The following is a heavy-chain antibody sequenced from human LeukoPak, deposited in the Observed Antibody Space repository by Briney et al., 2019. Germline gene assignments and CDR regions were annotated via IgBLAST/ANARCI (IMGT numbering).Heavy chain of an antibody. Sequence: GSLRLSCAASGFTFDDYAMHWVRQAPGKGLEWVSLISWDGGSTYYADSVKGRFTISRDNSKNSLYLQMNSLRAEDTALYYCAKDKSSRRSSGFYYYYYYMDVWGKGTTVTVSS. CDR2: ISWDGGST. D-gene: IGHD6-19*01. CDR3: AKDKSSRRSSGFYYYYYYMDV. CDR1: GFTFDDYA. J-gene: IGHJ6*03. V-gene: IGHV3-43D*03.